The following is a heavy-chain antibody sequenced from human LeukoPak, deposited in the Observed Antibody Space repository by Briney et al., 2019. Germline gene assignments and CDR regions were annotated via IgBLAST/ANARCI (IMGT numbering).Heavy chain of an antibody. J-gene: IGHJ4*02. CDR3: ARVNVYSRSWYYDY. V-gene: IGHV3-66*01. CDR2: IYSGGST. Sequence: GGSLRLSCAASGFTVSSNYMSWVRQAPGKGLEGVSVIYSGGSTYYADSVKGRFTISRDNSKNTLYLQMNSLRAEDTAVCYCARVNVYSRSWYYDYWGQGTLVTVSS. D-gene: IGHD6-13*01. CDR1: GFTVSSNY.